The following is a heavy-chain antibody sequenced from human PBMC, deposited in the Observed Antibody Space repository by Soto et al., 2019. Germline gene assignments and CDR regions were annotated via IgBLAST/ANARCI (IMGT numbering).Heavy chain of an antibody. CDR2: ASASGVFT. CDR3: AKGRGAGSNSNWWFDS. J-gene: IGHJ5*01. CDR1: GFNFNNYC. V-gene: IGHV3-23*01. D-gene: IGHD3-10*01. Sequence: PGGSLRLSCVASGFNFNNYCIIWVRQAPWKGLQWVSVASASGVFTNYGDSVKGRFTISRDNSKNTLYLQMSSLRAEDTAVYYCAKGRGAGSNSNWWFDSWGQGARVTVSS.